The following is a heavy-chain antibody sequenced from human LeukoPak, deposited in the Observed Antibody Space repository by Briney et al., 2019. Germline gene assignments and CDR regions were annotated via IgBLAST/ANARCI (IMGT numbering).Heavy chain of an antibody. V-gene: IGHV3-7*01. Sequence: GGSLRLSCIVSGFTFRSYWMSWIRQAPGKGLEWVATIKEDGSQKNYVDFVKGRFTISRDNAKNSLYLQMTSLRAEDTAVYYCARRRAEATQKYFDYWGQGTLVTVSS. J-gene: IGHJ4*02. D-gene: IGHD1-14*01. CDR2: IKEDGSQK. CDR3: ARRRAEATQKYFDY. CDR1: GFTFRSYW.